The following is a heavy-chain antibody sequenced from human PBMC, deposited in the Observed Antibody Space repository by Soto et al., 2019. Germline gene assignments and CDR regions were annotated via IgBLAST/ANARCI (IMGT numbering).Heavy chain of an antibody. J-gene: IGHJ4*02. CDR3: ARSMRYSGFDTFDY. CDR1: GGSISSRSYY. V-gene: IGHV4-39*01. CDR2: IYYTGST. D-gene: IGHD5-12*01. Sequence: SETLSLTCSVSGGSISSRSYYCDWIRQPPGKGLEWIGSIYYTGSTYYSPSLKSRVTISVDTSKNQFSLKLKSVTAADTALYYCARSMRYSGFDTFDYWGQGMLVTVSS.